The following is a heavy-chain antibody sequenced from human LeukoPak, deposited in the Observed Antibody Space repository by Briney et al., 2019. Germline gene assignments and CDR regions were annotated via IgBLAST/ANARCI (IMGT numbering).Heavy chain of an antibody. J-gene: IGHJ4*02. CDR2: INPNSGGT. CDR1: GYTFTGYY. D-gene: IGHD2-15*01. V-gene: IGHV1-2*02. CDR3: ARDRSYCSGGNCYYYFDY. Sequence: ASVRVSCKASGYTFTGYYMHWVRQAPGQGLEWMGWINPNSGGTNYAQKFQGRVTMTRDTSISTAYMELSRLRSDDTAVYYCARDRSYCSGGNCYYYFDYWGQGTQVTVSS.